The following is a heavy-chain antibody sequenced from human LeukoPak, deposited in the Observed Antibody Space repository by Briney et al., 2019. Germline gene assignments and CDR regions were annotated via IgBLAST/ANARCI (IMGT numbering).Heavy chain of an antibody. CDR3: ARVPPSSSGGFDY. CDR2: IYHSGST. J-gene: IGHJ4*02. Sequence: SETLSLTCTVSGYSISSGYYWGWIRQPPGKWLEWIGSIYHSGSTYYNPSLKSRVTISLDTSKNQFSLRLSSVTAADTAVYYCARVPPSSSGGFDYWGQGTLVTVSS. D-gene: IGHD6-6*01. CDR1: GYSISSGYY. V-gene: IGHV4-38-2*02.